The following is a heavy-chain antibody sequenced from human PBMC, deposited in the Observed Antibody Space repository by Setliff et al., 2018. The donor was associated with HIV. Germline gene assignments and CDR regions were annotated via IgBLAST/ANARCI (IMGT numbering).Heavy chain of an antibody. CDR1: GFTFSSYW. V-gene: IGHV3-7*03. CDR3: ARDNHYYYYMDV. CDR2: IKEDGSEK. J-gene: IGHJ6*03. Sequence: GGSLRLSCAASGFTFSSYWMNWVRQAPGKGPEWVANIKEDGSEKYYVDSVKGRFTISRDNAKNSLYLRMNSLRAEDTAVYSCARDNHYYYYMDVWGKGTTVTVSS.